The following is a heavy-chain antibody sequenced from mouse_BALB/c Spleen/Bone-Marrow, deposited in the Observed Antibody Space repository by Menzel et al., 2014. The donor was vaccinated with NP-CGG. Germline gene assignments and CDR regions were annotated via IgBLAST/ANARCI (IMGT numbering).Heavy chain of an antibody. CDR3: AGTGPFAY. Sequence: QVQLQQSGPGLVAPSQSLSITCTVSGFSLTSYGVHWVRQPPGKGLEWLGVIWAGGSTNYNSALMSRLSISKDNSKSQVFVKMNSLQTDDTAMYYCAGTGPFAYWGQGTLVTVSA. D-gene: IGHD4-1*01. CDR2: IWAGGST. J-gene: IGHJ3*01. V-gene: IGHV2-9*02. CDR1: GFSLTSYG.